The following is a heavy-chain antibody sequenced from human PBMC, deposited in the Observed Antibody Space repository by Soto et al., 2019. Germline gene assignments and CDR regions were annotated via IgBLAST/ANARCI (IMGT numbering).Heavy chain of an antibody. CDR2: IIPIFGTA. CDR3: ARGDCSSTSCAFHWFDP. V-gene: IGHV1-69*13. J-gene: IGHJ5*02. D-gene: IGHD2-2*01. CDR1: GGTFSSYA. Sequence: SVKVSCKASGGTFSSYAISWVRQAPGQGLEWMGGIIPIFGTANYAQKFQGRVTITADESTSTAYMELSSLRSEDTAVYYCARGDCSSTSCAFHWFDPWGQGTLVTVSS.